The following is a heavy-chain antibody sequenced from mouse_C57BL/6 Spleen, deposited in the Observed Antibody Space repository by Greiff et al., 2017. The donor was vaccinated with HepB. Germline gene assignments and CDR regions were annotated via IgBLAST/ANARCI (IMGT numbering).Heavy chain of an antibody. CDR3: AKGGSRPDFDY. J-gene: IGHJ2*01. CDR1: GYTFTGYW. Sequence: QVQLQQSGAELMKPGASVKLSCKATGYTFTGYWIEWVKQRPGHGLEWIGEILPGSSSTNYNEKFKGKATFTADTSSNTAYMQLSSLTTEDSAIYYCAKGGSRPDFDYWGQGTTLTVSS. V-gene: IGHV1-9*01. D-gene: IGHD1-1*01. CDR2: ILPGSSST.